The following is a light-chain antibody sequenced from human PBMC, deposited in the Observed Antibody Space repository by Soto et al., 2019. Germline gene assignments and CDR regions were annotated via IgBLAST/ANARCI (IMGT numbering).Light chain of an antibody. J-gene: IGKJ3*01. V-gene: IGKV1-39*01. CDR2: AAS. CDR1: QSISSY. CDR3: QQSYNTLFT. Sequence: DIQITQSPSSLSASVGDRVAITCRTSQSISSYLNWYQQKPGKAPKLLIYAASSLQSLQSGVPSRFSGSGSGTDFTLTISSLQPEDFATYYCQQSYNTLFTFGPGTKLDIK.